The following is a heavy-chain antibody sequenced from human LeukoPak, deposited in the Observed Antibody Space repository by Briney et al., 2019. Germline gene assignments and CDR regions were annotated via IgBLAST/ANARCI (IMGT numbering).Heavy chain of an antibody. V-gene: IGHV5-51*01. CDR2: IYPSDSET. J-gene: IGHJ4*02. Sequence: HRASLQVSCKGSGYSFNTFYIGWVRQTPETGLAWMGNIYPSDSETKYKPSFQGQVTLSVDKSINTAYLRLSSLKASDTAIYYCARLIYYGSGRTYFFDSWGRGTQVTVSS. D-gene: IGHD3-10*01. CDR1: GYSFNTFY. CDR3: ARLIYYGSGRTYFFDS.